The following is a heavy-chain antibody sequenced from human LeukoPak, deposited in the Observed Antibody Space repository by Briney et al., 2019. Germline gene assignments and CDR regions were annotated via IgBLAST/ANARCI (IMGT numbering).Heavy chain of an antibody. CDR3: TRVLGGSSSPLTIDY. D-gene: IGHD6-13*01. J-gene: IGHJ4*02. CDR1: GFTFGDYA. Sequence: AGRSLRLSCTASGFTFGDYAMSWVRQAPGKGLEWVGFMRSKAYGGTTEYAASVKGRFTISRDDSKSIAYLQMNSLKTEDTAVYYCTRVLGGSSSPLTIDYWGQGTLVTVSS. V-gene: IGHV3-49*04. CDR2: MRSKAYGGTT.